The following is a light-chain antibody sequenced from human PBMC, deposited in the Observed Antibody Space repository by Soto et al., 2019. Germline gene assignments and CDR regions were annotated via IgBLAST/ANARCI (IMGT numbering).Light chain of an antibody. CDR1: QSIQSF. J-gene: IGKJ2*01. V-gene: IGKV1-5*03. CDR2: LAS. Sequence: DIQMTQFPSTLSASVGDAVTITCRASQSIQSFLAWYQQKPGKAPKLLIYLASRLESGVPSRFSGSGSGTEFTLTISSMQPDAFAIYLCQQYTSHSFYTLGQGTKLEVK. CDR3: QQYTSHSFYT.